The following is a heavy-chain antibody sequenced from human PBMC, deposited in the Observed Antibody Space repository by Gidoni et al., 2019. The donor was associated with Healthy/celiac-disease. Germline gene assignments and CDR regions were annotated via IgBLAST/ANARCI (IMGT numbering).Heavy chain of an antibody. Sequence: QVQLQESGPGLVKPSQTLSLTCTVSGGSIRRGSYYWGWIRQPAGKGLDWIGRTYTSGSTNYNPPLKSRVTISVDTSKNQFSRKLSSVTAADTAVYYCARGALWFGELWVFDYWGQGTLVTVSS. J-gene: IGHJ4*02. CDR2: TYTSGST. CDR3: ARGALWFGELWVFDY. CDR1: GGSIRRGSYY. D-gene: IGHD3-10*01. V-gene: IGHV4-61*02.